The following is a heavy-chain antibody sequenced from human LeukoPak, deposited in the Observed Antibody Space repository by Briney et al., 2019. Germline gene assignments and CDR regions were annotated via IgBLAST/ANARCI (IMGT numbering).Heavy chain of an antibody. D-gene: IGHD6-6*01. CDR2: VYYIGTT. J-gene: IGHJ5*02. V-gene: IGHV4-61*03. Sequence: PSETLSLTCTVSGGSVSSPDSYWSWIRQSPGKGLEWIGNVYYIGTTTYNSSLNTRVTISVDKSKNHFSLILTSVTAADTAGYFCARNTSSSPWFDPWGQGTLVTVSS. CDR1: GGSVSSPDSY. CDR3: ARNTSSSPWFDP.